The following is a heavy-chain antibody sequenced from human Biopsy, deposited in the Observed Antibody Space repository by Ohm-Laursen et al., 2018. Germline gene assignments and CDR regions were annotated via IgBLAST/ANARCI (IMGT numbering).Heavy chain of an antibody. D-gene: IGHD4-23*01. CDR2: ISHTGYT. J-gene: IGHJ1*01. CDR1: GGSFTGHY. Sequence: SGTLSLTCTVSGGSFTGHYWTWIRQPPGKGLEWIGHISHTGYTSYKSSLKSRVTISLDTSRKHFSLRLTSLAAADTAVYYCARGSNEYGGLYFPHWGQGTLLTVSS. V-gene: IGHV4-59*11. CDR3: ARGSNEYGGLYFPH.